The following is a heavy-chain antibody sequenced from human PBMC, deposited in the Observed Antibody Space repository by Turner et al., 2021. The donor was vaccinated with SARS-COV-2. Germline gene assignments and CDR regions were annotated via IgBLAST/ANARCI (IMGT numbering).Heavy chain of an antibody. CDR3: ASLSHYDSSGYYSDY. J-gene: IGHJ4*02. D-gene: IGHD3-22*01. V-gene: IGHV1-18*01. Sequence: QVQLVQSGAEVKKPGASVKVSCKASGYTFTSYGISWVRQAPGQGLEWMGWISAYNGNTNYAQKLQGRVTMTTDTSTSTAYMELSSLRSEDTAVYYCASLSHYDSSGYYSDYWGQGTLVTVSS. CDR2: ISAYNGNT. CDR1: GYTFTSYG.